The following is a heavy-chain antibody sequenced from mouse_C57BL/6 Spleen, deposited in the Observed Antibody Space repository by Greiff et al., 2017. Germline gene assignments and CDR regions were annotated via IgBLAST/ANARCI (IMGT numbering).Heavy chain of an antibody. D-gene: IGHD1-1*01. Sequence: VKVVESGPGLVQPSQSLSITCTVSGFSLTSYGVHWVRQSPGKGLEWLGVIWSGGSTDYNAAFISRLSISKDNSKSQVFFKMNSLQADDTAIYYCAREPPYYYGSSLWYFDVWGTGTTVTVSS. CDR1: GFSLTSYG. V-gene: IGHV2-2*01. CDR3: AREPPYYYGSSLWYFDV. CDR2: IWSGGST. J-gene: IGHJ1*03.